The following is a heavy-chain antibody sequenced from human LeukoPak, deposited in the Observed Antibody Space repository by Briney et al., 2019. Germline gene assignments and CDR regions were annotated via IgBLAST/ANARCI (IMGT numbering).Heavy chain of an antibody. Sequence: SETLSLTCTVSGGSISNYFWSWIRQPPGKGLEWIGFITYSGSTDHNPSLKSRVTISVDTSKNQFSLKLSSVTAADTAVYYCAREWYSSSFFDYWGQGTLVTVSS. CDR3: AREWYSSSFFDY. V-gene: IGHV4-59*01. J-gene: IGHJ4*02. CDR2: ITYSGST. D-gene: IGHD6-13*01. CDR1: GGSISNYF.